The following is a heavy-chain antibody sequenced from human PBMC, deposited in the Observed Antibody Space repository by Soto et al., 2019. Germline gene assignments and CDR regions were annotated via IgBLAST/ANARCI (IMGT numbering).Heavy chain of an antibody. J-gene: IGHJ6*02. CDR3: ARDRVTMIVVAEAPHGMDV. D-gene: IGHD3-22*01. V-gene: IGHV3-30-3*01. CDR1: GFTFSSYA. CDR2: ISYDGSNK. Sequence: QVQLVESGGGVVQPGRSLRLSCAASGFTFSSYAMHWVRQAPGKGLEWVAVISYDGSNKYYADSVKGRFTISRDNSKNTLYLQMNSLRAEDTAVYCCARDRVTMIVVAEAPHGMDVWGQGTTVTVSS.